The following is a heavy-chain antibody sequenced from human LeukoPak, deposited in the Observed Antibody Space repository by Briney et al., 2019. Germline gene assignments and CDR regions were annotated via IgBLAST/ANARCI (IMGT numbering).Heavy chain of an antibody. Sequence: GSLRLSCAASGFTFSSYEMNLVRQAPGKGLEWVSYISSSGSTIYYADSVKGRFTISRDNAKNSLYLQMNSLRAEDTAVYYCARLCGGSCYSEDWFDPWGQGTLVTVSS. V-gene: IGHV3-48*03. J-gene: IGHJ5*02. D-gene: IGHD2-15*01. CDR1: GFTFSSYE. CDR2: ISSSGSTI. CDR3: ARLCGGSCYSEDWFDP.